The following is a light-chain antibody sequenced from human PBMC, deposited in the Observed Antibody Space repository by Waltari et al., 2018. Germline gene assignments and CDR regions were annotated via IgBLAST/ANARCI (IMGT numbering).Light chain of an antibody. J-gene: IGKJ1*01. CDR2: GAS. CDR1: QSVSSSS. CDR3: QQYGSSWT. Sequence: EIVLPQSPGTLSLSPGERATLSCRASQSVSSSSLAWYQQKPGQALRLLIYGASSRATSIPDRFSGSGSGTDFTLTISRLEPEDFAVYYCQQYGSSWTFGQGTKVEIK. V-gene: IGKV3-20*01.